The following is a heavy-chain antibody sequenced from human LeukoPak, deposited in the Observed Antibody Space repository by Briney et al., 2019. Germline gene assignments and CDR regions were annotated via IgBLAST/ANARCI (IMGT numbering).Heavy chain of an antibody. CDR1: GFTFSSYG. V-gene: IGHV3-30*18. Sequence: GGSLRLSCAASGFTFSSYGMHWVRQAPGKGLEWVAVISYDGSNKYYADSVKGRFTISRDNSKNTLYLQMNSLRAEDTAVYYCAKPPWGTAMVTEYFQHWGQGTLVTVSS. J-gene: IGHJ1*01. CDR2: ISYDGSNK. CDR3: AKPPWGTAMVTEYFQH. D-gene: IGHD5-18*01.